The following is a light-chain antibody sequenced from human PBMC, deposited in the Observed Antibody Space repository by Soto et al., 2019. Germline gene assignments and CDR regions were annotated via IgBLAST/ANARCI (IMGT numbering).Light chain of an antibody. V-gene: IGKV4-1*01. CDR2: WAS. J-gene: IGKJ4*01. CDR3: QQYYTTPFT. Sequence: DIVMTQSPDSLAVSLGARATINCKSSQTILHSSNNKNYLAWYQHKPGQTPKLLISWASTRQSGVPDRFSGSGSGTDFTLTINSLQAEDVAFYYCQQYYTTPFTFGGGTKVEIK. CDR1: QTILHSSNNKNY.